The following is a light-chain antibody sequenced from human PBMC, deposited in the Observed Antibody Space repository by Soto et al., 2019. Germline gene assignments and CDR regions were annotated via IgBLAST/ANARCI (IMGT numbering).Light chain of an antibody. Sequence: QSVLTQPASVSGSPGQSITISCTGTSSDLAIYNYVSWYQQQPGKAPKLMIYQVTNRPSGVSNRFSGSKSGSTASLTISGLQAEDEADYYCSSYADSDTLYVFGTGTKVTVL. CDR1: SSDLAIYNY. CDR3: SSYADSDTLYV. CDR2: QVT. V-gene: IGLV2-14*01. J-gene: IGLJ1*01.